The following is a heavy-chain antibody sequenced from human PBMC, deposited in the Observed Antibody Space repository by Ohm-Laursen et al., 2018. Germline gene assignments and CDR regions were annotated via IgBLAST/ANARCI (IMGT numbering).Heavy chain of an antibody. CDR2: IWYDGSNK. CDR1: GFIFRNFG. Sequence: SLRLSCSASGFIFRNFGMHWVRQAQGKGLEWVAAIWYDGSNKYYADSVKGRFTISRDNSRNTLYLQMNSLRAEDTAVYYCARGYWSTGFDYWGQGTLVTVSS. J-gene: IGHJ4*02. V-gene: IGHV3-33*01. D-gene: IGHD2-2*01. CDR3: ARGYWSTGFDY.